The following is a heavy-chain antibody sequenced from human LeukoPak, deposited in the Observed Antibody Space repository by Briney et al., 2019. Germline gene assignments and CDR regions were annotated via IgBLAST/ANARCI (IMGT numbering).Heavy chain of an antibody. CDR3: ARGIVVVPAAGSDAFDI. D-gene: IGHD2-2*01. CDR2: IYYSGST. Sequence: SQTLSLTCTVSGGSISSGDYYWSWIRQPPGKGLEWIGYIYYSGSTYYNPSLKSRVTISVDTSKNQFPLKLSSVTAADTAVYYCARGIVVVPAAGSDAFDIWGQGTMVTVSS. V-gene: IGHV4-30-4*08. J-gene: IGHJ3*02. CDR1: GGSISSGDYY.